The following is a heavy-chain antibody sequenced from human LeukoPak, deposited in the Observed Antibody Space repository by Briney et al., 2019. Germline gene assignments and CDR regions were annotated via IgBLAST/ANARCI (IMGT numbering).Heavy chain of an antibody. CDR3: ARGSRFLEWLPNFGFDY. CDR2: ISSSGSTI. J-gene: IGHJ4*02. D-gene: IGHD3-3*01. V-gene: IGHV3-11*04. CDR1: GFTFSDYY. Sequence: MSGGSLRLSCAASGFTFSDYYMSWIRQAPGKGLEWVSYISSSGSTIYYADSVKGRFTISRDNAKNSLYLQMNSLRAEDTAVYYCARGSRFLEWLPNFGFDYWGQGTLVTVSS.